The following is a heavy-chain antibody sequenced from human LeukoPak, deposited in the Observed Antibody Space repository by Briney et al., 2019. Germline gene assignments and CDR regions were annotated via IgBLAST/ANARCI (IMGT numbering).Heavy chain of an antibody. CDR1: GFTFSYYW. CDR2: IKEDGSEN. D-gene: IGHD1-1*01. CDR3: ARQRYSDY. Sequence: PGGSLRLSCAASGFTFSYYWMAWVRQAPGKGLEWVANIKEDGSENSYVESVKGRFTISRDNAKNSLYLQLNSLRAEDTAVYFCARQRYSDYWGQGTLVTVSS. J-gene: IGHJ4*02. V-gene: IGHV3-7*01.